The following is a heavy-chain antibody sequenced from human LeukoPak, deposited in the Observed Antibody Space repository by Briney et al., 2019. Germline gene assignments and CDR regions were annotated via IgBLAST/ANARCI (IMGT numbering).Heavy chain of an antibody. D-gene: IGHD6-19*01. CDR3: ARLRYSSGWRQVDY. J-gene: IGHJ4*02. V-gene: IGHV4-59*08. CDR2: IYYSGST. CDR1: GGSISSYY. Sequence: SETLSLTCTVSGGSISSYYWSWIRQPPGKGLEWIGYIYYSGSTNYNPSLKSRVTISVDMSKNQFSLKLSSVTAADTAVYYCARLRYSSGWRQVDYWGQGTLVTVSS.